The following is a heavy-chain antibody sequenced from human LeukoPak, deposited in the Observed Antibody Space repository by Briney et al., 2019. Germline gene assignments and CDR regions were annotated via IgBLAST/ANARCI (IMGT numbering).Heavy chain of an antibody. CDR3: ASARSSGLDL. V-gene: IGHV4-4*07. CDR1: GGSISSYY. J-gene: IGHJ5*02. CDR2: IYTSGST. D-gene: IGHD6-19*01. Sequence: SETLSLTCTVSGGSISSYYWRWIRQPAGKGLEWIGRIYTSGSTNYNPSLKSRATMSLDTSRNHFSLQLNSVTAADTAIYYCASARSSGLDLWGQGALVTVSS.